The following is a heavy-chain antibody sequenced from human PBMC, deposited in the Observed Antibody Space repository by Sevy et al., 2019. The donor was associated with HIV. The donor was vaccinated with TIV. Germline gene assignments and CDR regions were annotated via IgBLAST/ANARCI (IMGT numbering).Heavy chain of an antibody. D-gene: IGHD1-1*01. CDR2: ISSNSAYI. CDR3: ARAVLEISTWRSDY. Sequence: GGSLRLSCAASGFTFSSYRMTWVRQAPGKGLEWVSCISSNSAYINYADSVKGRFTISRDNAKNLRYLQMDSLRAEDTAVYYCARAVLEISTWRSDYWGQGTQVTVSS. V-gene: IGHV3-21*01. CDR1: GFTFSSYR. J-gene: IGHJ4*02.